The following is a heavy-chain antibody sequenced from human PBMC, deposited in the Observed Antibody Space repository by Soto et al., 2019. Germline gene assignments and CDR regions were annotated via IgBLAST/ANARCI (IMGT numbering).Heavy chain of an antibody. CDR2: IFYSGST. Sequence: SETLSLTCTVAGGAVSSSGYYWGWIREPPGKGLEWIGSIFYSGSTYYNPSLKSRVTISVDTSKNQFSLKLSSVTAADTAVYYCACIFSGAYSSGFYSYGMDVWGQGTTVT. CDR1: GGAVSSSGYY. V-gene: IGHV4-39*01. CDR3: ACIFSGAYSSGFYSYGMDV. D-gene: IGHD5-18*01. J-gene: IGHJ6*02.